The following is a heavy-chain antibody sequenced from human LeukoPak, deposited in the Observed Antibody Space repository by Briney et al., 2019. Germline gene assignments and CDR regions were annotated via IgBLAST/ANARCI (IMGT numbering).Heavy chain of an antibody. Sequence: GGSLRLSCTVSGFTVSSNSMSWVRQAPGKGLEWVSFIYSDNTHYSDSVKGRFTISRDNSKNTLYLQMNSLRAEDTAVYYCARRAGAYSRPYDYWGQGTLVTVSS. J-gene: IGHJ4*02. CDR1: GFTVSSNS. CDR2: IYSDNT. V-gene: IGHV3-53*01. CDR3: ARRAGAYSRPYDY. D-gene: IGHD4/OR15-4a*01.